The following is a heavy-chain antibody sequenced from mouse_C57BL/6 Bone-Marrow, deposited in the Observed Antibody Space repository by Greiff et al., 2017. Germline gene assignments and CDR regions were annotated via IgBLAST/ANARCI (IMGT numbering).Heavy chain of an antibody. Sequence: EVQGVESGGGLVQPKGSLKLSCAASGFTFNTYAMHWVRQAPGKGLEWVARIRSKSSNYATYYADSVKDRFTISRDDSQSMLYLQMNNLKTEDTAMYYCVRDVKITTVVENAMDYWGQGTSVTVSS. CDR2: IRSKSSNYAT. V-gene: IGHV10-3*01. CDR1: GFTFNTYA. CDR3: VRDVKITTVVENAMDY. J-gene: IGHJ4*01. D-gene: IGHD1-1*01.